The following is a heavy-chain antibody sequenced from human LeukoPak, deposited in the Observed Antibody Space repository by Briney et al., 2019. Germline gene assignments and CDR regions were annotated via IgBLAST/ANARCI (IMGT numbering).Heavy chain of an antibody. J-gene: IGHJ4*02. CDR2: INHSRST. V-gene: IGHV4-34*01. CDR1: GGSFSGYY. CDR3: ARGTARPLPTYYYDSSGYYYFDY. D-gene: IGHD3-22*01. Sequence: SETLSLTCAVYGGSFSGYYWSWIRQPPGKGLEWIGEINHSRSTNYNPSLKSRVTISVDTSKNQFSLKLSSVTAADTAVYYCARGTARPLPTYYYDSSGYYYFDYWGQGTLVTVSS.